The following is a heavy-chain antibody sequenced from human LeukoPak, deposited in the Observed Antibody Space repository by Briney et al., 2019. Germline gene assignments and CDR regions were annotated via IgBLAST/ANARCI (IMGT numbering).Heavy chain of an antibody. CDR2: IYYSGST. J-gene: IGHJ4*02. CDR1: GGSISSYY. D-gene: IGHD6-6*01. CDR3: ARGGAARPVGY. V-gene: IGHV4-59*01. Sequence: PSETLSLTCTVSGGSISSYYWSWIRQPPGKGLEWIGYIYYSGSTNYNPTLKSRVTISVDTSKNQFSLKLSSVTAADTAVYYCARGGAARPVGYWGQGTLVTVSS.